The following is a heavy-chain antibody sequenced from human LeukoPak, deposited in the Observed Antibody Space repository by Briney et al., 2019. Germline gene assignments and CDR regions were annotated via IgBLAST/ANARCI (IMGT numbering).Heavy chain of an antibody. V-gene: IGHV1-2*02. CDR1: GYTFTDYY. Sequence: ASVRVSCKASGYTFTDYYIHWVRQAPGQGLEWMGWMNPTSGATDYAQKFQGRVTMTRDTSINTAYMELSRLRSDDTALYYCARVYGSGSYALHYWGQGTLVTVSS. CDR3: ARVYGSGSYALHY. CDR2: MNPTSGAT. J-gene: IGHJ4*02. D-gene: IGHD3-10*01.